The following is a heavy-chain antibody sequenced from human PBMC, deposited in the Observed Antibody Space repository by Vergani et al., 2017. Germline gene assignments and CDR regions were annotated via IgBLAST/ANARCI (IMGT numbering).Heavy chain of an antibody. CDR2: TWYDGNNK. CDR1: GFTFNQYG. V-gene: IGHV3-33*01. CDR3: ARDLRLLYNRFDP. D-gene: IGHD1-14*01. Sequence: QVQLVESGGGVVQPGRSLRLSCAASGFTFNQYGMHWVRQAPGKGREWVAVTWYDGNNKQYADSVKGLFTISRDNSKSTMYLQMNSLRDEDTGVYYCARDLRLLYNRFDPWGQGTLVTVSS. J-gene: IGHJ5*02.